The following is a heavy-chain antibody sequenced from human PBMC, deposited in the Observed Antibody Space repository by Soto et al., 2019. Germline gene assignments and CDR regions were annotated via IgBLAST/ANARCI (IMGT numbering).Heavy chain of an antibody. CDR2: IWYDGSNK. D-gene: IGHD6-19*01. Sequence: QVQLVESGGGVVQPGRSLRLSCAASGFTFSSYGMHWVRQAPGKGPEWVAVIWYDGSNKYYADSVKGRFTISTDNSKNKLYLEMNSLRAEDTPVYYCARDRGAGQYWIDYWGQGTLVTVSS. J-gene: IGHJ4*02. CDR1: GFTFSSYG. V-gene: IGHV3-33*01. CDR3: ARDRGAGQYWIDY.